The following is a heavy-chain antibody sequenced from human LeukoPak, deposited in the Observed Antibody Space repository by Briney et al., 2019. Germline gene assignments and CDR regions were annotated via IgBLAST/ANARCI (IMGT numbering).Heavy chain of an antibody. V-gene: IGHV4-59*01. J-gene: IGHJ4*02. CDR2: ILYSGST. CDR1: GGSISSYY. Sequence: WETLSLTCTVSGGSISSYYWSWIRQPPGKGLEWIGHILYSGSTNYNPSLKSRVTISVDTSKNQFSLKLSSVTAADTAVYYCARAPGGCYSSSCLDYWGQGTLVTVSS. D-gene: IGHD6-13*01. CDR3: ARAPGGCYSSSCLDY.